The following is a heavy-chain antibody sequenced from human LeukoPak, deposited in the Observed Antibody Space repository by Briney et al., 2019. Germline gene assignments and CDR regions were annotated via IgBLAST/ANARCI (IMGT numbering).Heavy chain of an antibody. CDR3: AREVRYSSSWIFDY. V-gene: IGHV4-30-2*01. CDR1: GGSISGGGYS. J-gene: IGHJ4*02. D-gene: IGHD6-13*01. CDR2: IYHSGST. Sequence: SETLSLTCTVSGGSISGGGYSWSWIRQPPGKGLEWIGYIYHSGSTYYNPSLKSRVTISVDRSKNQFSLKLSSVTAADTAVYYCAREVRYSSSWIFDYWGQGTLVTVSS.